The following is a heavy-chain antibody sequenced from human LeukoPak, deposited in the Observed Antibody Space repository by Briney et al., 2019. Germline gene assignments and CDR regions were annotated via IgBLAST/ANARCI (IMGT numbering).Heavy chain of an antibody. V-gene: IGHV5-51*01. J-gene: IGHJ5*02. CDR2: IYPGDSQT. D-gene: IGHD2-15*01. Sequence: GESLKISCKGSGYSFTTYWIVWVRQMRGKGLEWMGIIYPGDSQTTYSPSFQGQVTISADKSISTAYLQWSSLKASDTAMYYCAKAGYCSGGSCYSGGWLDPWGQGTLVSVSS. CDR1: GYSFTTYW. CDR3: AKAGYCSGGSCYSGGWLDP.